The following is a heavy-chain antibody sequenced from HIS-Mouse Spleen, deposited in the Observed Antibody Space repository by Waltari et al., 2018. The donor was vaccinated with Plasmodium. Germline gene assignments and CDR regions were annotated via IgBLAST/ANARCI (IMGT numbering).Heavy chain of an antibody. CDR1: GFTFSRYS. CDR2: ISSSSSYI. J-gene: IGHJ4*02. D-gene: IGHD6-13*01. CDR3: ARESSSSWYFDY. Sequence: EVQLVESGGGVVKPGGSLRLSCAAFGFTFSRYSRNWVRQAPGKGLEWVSSISSSSSYIYYADSVKGRFTISRDNAKNSLYLQMNSLRAEDTAVYYCARESSSSWYFDYWGQGTLVTVSS. V-gene: IGHV3-21*01.